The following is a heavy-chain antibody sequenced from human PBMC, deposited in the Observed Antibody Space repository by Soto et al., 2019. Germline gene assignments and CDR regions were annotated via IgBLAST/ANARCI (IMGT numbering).Heavy chain of an antibody. CDR2: INAGNGNT. D-gene: IGHD1-1*01. CDR1: GYTFTSYA. CDR3: ASGHSTGTTPYYYYYYGMDV. J-gene: IGHJ6*02. Sequence: GASVKVSCKASGYTFTSYAMHWVRQAPGQRLEWMGWINAGNGNTKYSQKFQGRVTITRDTSASTAYMELSSLRSEDTAVYYCASGHSTGTTPYYYYYYGMDVWGQGTTVIVSS. V-gene: IGHV1-3*01.